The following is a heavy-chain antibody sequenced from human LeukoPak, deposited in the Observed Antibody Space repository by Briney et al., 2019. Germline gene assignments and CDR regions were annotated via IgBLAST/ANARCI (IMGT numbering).Heavy chain of an antibody. CDR3: ARLEPEGGWAAAGTQGDY. D-gene: IGHD6-13*01. V-gene: IGHV3-21*04. Sequence: GSLRLSCAASGFTFSSYSMNWVRQAPGKGLEWVSSISSSSSYIYYADSVKGRFTISRDNAKNSLYLQMNSLRAEDTAVYYCARLEPEGGWAAAGTQGDYWGQGTLVTVSS. CDR2: ISSSSSYI. CDR1: GFTFSSYS. J-gene: IGHJ4*02.